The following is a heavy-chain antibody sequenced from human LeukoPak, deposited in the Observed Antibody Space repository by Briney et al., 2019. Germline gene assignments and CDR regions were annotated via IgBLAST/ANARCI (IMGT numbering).Heavy chain of an antibody. J-gene: IGHJ4*02. V-gene: IGHV4-59*08. CDR1: GGSISSYY. Sequence: SETLSLTCTVSGGSISSYYWSWLRQPPGKGLEWIGYIYYSGTTNYNPSLKSRVTILVDTSKNQFSLNLSSVTAADTAVYYCARRGIAAAGYDYWGQGTLVIVSS. D-gene: IGHD6-13*01. CDR2: IYYSGTT. CDR3: ARRGIAAAGYDY.